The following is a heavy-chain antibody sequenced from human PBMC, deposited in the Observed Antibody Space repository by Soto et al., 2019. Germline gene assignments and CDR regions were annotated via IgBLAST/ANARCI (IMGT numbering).Heavy chain of an antibody. CDR2: IYYSGST. CDR3: ARGRPQKGGYCSSTSCYSYYYYYMDV. V-gene: IGHV4-59*01. J-gene: IGHJ6*03. Sequence: QVQLQESGPGLVKPSETLSLTCTVSGGSISSYYWSWIRQPPGKGLEWIGYIYYSGSTNYNPSLKSRLTISIDTSKTQFSLKLSSVTAADTAVYYCARGRPQKGGYCSSTSCYSYYYYYMDVWGKGTTVTVSS. D-gene: IGHD2-2*01. CDR1: GGSISSYY.